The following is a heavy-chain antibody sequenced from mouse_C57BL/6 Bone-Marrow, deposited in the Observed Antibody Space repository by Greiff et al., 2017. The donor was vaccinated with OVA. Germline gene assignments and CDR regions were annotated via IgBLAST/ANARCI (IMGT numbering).Heavy chain of an antibody. CDR3: ASQLFYYYAMDY. D-gene: IGHD4-1*02. CDR1: GYTFTSYW. J-gene: IGHJ4*01. CDR2: IHPNSGST. Sequence: QVHVKQPGAELVKPGASVKLSCKASGYTFTSYWMHWVKQRPGQGLEWIGMIHPNSGSTNYNEKFKSKATLTVDKSSSTAYMQLSSLTSEDSAVYYCASQLFYYYAMDYWGQGTSVTVSS. V-gene: IGHV1-64*01.